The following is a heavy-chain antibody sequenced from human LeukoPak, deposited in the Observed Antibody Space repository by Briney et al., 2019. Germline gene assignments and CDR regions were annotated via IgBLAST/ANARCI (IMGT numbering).Heavy chain of an antibody. Sequence: GGSLRLSCAASGFTFNSYGMHWVRQAPGKGLEWVAFIRYDGSKSYFADSVKGRFALSRDNSKNSLYLQMSSQSREDRAVYWCAKDGRSGSYFAFDIWGQGTMVTVSS. CDR1: GFTFNSYG. J-gene: IGHJ3*02. CDR3: AKDGRSGSYFAFDI. V-gene: IGHV3-30*02. D-gene: IGHD1-26*01. CDR2: IRYDGSKS.